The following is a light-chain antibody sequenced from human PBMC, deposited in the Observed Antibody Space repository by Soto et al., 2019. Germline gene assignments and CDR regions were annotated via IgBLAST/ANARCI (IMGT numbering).Light chain of an antibody. CDR1: SSNIGSNT. J-gene: IGLJ3*02. CDR2: TNN. V-gene: IGLV1-44*01. CDR3: AAWDDTLNGQV. Sequence: QSVLTQQPSASGTPGQRVTISCSGSSSNIGSNTVNWYQQVPGTAPKYVIYTNNQRPSGVPARFSGSQSGTSASLAISGLQSEDEAVYYWAAWDDTLNGQVLGGGTKLTVL.